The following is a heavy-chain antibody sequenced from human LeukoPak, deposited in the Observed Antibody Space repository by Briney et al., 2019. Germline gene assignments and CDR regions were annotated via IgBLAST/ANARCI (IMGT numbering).Heavy chain of an antibody. V-gene: IGHV1-58*02. D-gene: IGHD3-10*01. CDR3: ARGRSHDYYGSGSYYNHWDY. CDR2: IVVGSGNT. J-gene: IGHJ4*02. Sequence: GASVKVSCKASGFTFTSSAMQWVRQARGQRLEWIGWIVVGSGNTNYAQKFQERVTITRDMSTSTAYMELSSLRSEDTAVYYCARGRSHDYYGSGSYYNHWDYWGQGTLVTVSS. CDR1: GFTFTSSA.